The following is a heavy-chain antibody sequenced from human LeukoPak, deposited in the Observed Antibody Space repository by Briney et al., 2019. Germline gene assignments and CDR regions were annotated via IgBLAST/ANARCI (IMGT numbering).Heavy chain of an antibody. CDR1: GGSISSSSYY. CDR3: ARDLFRGGDDY. D-gene: IGHD7-27*01. J-gene: IGHJ4*02. Sequence: SETLSLTCTVSGGSISSSSYYWGWIRQPPGKGLEWIGSIYYSGSTYYNPSLKSRVTISVDTSKNQFSLKLSSVTAADTAVYYCARDLFRGGDDYWGQGTLVTVSS. V-gene: IGHV4-39*07. CDR2: IYYSGST.